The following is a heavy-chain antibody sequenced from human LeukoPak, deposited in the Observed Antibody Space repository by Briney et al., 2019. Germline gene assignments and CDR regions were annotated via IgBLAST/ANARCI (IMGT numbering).Heavy chain of an antibody. CDR2: ISGSGGST. V-gene: IGHV3-23*01. J-gene: IGHJ4*02. CDR1: GFTFSSYA. CDR3: AKDPRDPSEYYFDY. Sequence: PGGSLRLSCAASGFTFSSYAMSWVRQAPGKGLEWVSAISGSGGSTYYADSVKGRFTISRDNSKNTLYLQMNGLRAEDTAVYYCAKDPRDPSEYYFDYWGQGTLVTVSS. D-gene: IGHD2-2*01.